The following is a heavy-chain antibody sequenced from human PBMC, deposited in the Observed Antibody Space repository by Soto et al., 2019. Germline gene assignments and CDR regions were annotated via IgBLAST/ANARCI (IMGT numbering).Heavy chain of an antibody. J-gene: IGHJ6*03. CDR3: ARDRPSSWYVFYYYMDV. V-gene: IGHV3-11*01. D-gene: IGHD6-13*01. CDR1: GFTFSDYY. Sequence: GGSLRLSCAASGFTFSDYYMSWIRQAPGKGLEWVSYISSSGSTIYYADSVKGRFTISGDNAKNSLYLQMNSLRAEDAAVYYCARDRPSSWYVFYYYMDVWGKGTTVTVSS. CDR2: ISSSGSTI.